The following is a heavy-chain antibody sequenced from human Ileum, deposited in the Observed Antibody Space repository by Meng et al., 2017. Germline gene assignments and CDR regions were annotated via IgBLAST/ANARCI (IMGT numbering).Heavy chain of an antibody. J-gene: IGHJ4*02. Sequence: QGQLQVSGLGLVKPSGTLSLTCAVSGDSISSGNWWNWVRQSPGKGLEWIGEIFHGGTTNYNPSLKNRVTLLMDKSKNQFSLQLTSVTAADTAVFYCARGIGDIRVGFDYWGQGILVTVSS. CDR1: GDSISSGNW. V-gene: IGHV4-4*02. CDR2: IFHGGTT. CDR3: ARGIGDIRVGFDY. D-gene: IGHD5-12*01.